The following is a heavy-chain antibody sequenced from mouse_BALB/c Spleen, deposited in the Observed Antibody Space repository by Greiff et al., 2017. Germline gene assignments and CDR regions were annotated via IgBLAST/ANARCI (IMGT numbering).Heavy chain of an antibody. J-gene: IGHJ2*01. Sequence: QVQLKESGAELAKPGASVKMSCKASGYTFTSYWMHWVKQRPGQGLEWIGYINPSTGYTEYNQKFKDKATLTADKSSSTAYMQLSSLTSEDSAVYYCARDHGSSYVRYFDYWGQGTTLTVSS. CDR3: ARDHGSSYVRYFDY. D-gene: IGHD1-1*01. CDR2: INPSTGYT. CDR1: GYTFTSYW. V-gene: IGHV1-7*01.